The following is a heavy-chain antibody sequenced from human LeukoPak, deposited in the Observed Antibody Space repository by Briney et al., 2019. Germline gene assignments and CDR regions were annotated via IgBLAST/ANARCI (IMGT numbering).Heavy chain of an antibody. CDR3: AREGRLTGDAFDI. CDR1: GFSFSSYW. V-gene: IGHV3-48*04. Sequence: GGSLRLSCAASGFSFSSYWMAWVRQAPGKGLEWVSYITGSGSTIYYADSVKGRFTISRDNAKNSLYLQMNSLRAEDTAVYYCAREGRLTGDAFDIWGQGTMVTVSS. CDR2: ITGSGSTI. D-gene: IGHD7-27*01. J-gene: IGHJ3*02.